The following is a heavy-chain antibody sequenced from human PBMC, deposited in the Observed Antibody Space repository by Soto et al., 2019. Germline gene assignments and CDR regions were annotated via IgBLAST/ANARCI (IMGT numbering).Heavy chain of an antibody. CDR1: GYSFTTSG. CDR3: ARRLYGDYDY. Sequence: QAQLVQSGAEVKEPGASVKVSCKASGYSFTTSGITWVRQAPGQGLEWMGWISTYNGNTNYAQNLQDRVTLTTDTSTSTAYMELRSLRSDDTAVYYCARRLYGDYDYWCQGTLVTVSS. CDR2: ISTYNGNT. J-gene: IGHJ4*02. D-gene: IGHD4-17*01. V-gene: IGHV1-18*01.